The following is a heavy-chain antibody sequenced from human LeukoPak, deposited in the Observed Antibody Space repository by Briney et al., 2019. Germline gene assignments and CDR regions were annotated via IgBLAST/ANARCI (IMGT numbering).Heavy chain of an antibody. V-gene: IGHV3-7*01. CDR2: INQESTET. Sequence: GGSLRLSCAASGFRFTGFWMSWVRQAPGKGPEWVANINQESTETYYGDSVRGRFTISRDNAKNSLSLQMNSLRVEDTAVYYCVREVDRSFGYWGQGNLVTVSS. D-gene: IGHD2-15*01. CDR1: GFRFTGFW. J-gene: IGHJ4*02. CDR3: VREVDRSFGY.